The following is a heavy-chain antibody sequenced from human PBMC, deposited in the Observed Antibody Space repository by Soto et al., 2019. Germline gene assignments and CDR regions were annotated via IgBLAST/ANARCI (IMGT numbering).Heavy chain of an antibody. CDR3: AREDEGYSSSSPLGY. V-gene: IGHV1-18*01. J-gene: IGHJ4*02. Sequence: QVQLVQSGAEVKKPGASVKVSCKASGYTFTSYGISWVRQAPGQGLEWMGWISAYNGNTNYAQKLQGRVTMTTDTSTSTAYMELRSMRSVDTVVYYWAREDEGYSSSSPLGYWGQGTVVTVSS. CDR1: GYTFTSYG. D-gene: IGHD6-6*01. CDR2: ISAYNGNT.